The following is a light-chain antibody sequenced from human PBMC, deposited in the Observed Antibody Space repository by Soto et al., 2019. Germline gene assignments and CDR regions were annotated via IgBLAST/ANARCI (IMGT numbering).Light chain of an antibody. CDR2: RSD. CDR3: AAYTGNWNGPV. CDR1: SSTFANNY. J-gene: IGLJ2*01. Sequence: QSALTQPPSVSGTPGQRVSISCSGDSSTFANNYVHWYQQVPGAAPKLLIYRSDQRPSGVPERFSGSKSGTSASLTISGLRPEDEAQYYCAAYTGNWNGPVFGGGTKLTVI. V-gene: IGLV1-47*01.